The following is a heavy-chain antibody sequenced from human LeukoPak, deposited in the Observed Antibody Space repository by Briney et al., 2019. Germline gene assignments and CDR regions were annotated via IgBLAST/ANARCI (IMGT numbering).Heavy chain of an antibody. D-gene: IGHD2-21*01. V-gene: IGHV4-39*01. CDR1: GGSISSYY. CDR2: IYYSGST. J-gene: IGHJ4*02. Sequence: SETLSLTCTVSGGSISSYYWGWIRQPPGKGLEWIGSIYYSGSTYYNPSLKSRVTISVDTSKNQFSLKLSSVTAADTAVYYCASFSLWWGPSDYWGQGTLVTVSS. CDR3: ASFSLWWGPSDY.